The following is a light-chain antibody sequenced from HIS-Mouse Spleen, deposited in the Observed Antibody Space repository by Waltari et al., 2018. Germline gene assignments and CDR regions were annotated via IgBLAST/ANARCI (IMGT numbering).Light chain of an antibody. CDR3: SSYTSSSTWV. J-gene: IGLJ3*02. V-gene: IGLV2-14*01. CDR1: SSDVGGYNY. CDR2: EVS. Sequence: QSALTQPASVSGSPGQSITISCTGTSSDVGGYNYVSWYQQHPGKAPKLQIYEVSNRPSGVSSRFPGSKSGNTASLTISGLQAEDEADYYCSSYTSSSTWVFGGGTKLTVL.